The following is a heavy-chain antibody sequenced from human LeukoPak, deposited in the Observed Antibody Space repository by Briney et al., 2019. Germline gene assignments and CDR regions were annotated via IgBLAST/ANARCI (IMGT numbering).Heavy chain of an antibody. J-gene: IGHJ4*02. D-gene: IGHD5-12*01. Sequence: PSETLSLTCTASSDSFSRRTSYWGWLRQPPGKGLEWIGSISYSGSTSYNPSLKSRVTISVDMSKSQFSLKLTSVTAADTAVYYCARHDWGWLRNFDYWGQGTLVTVSS. CDR2: ISYSGST. V-gene: IGHV4-39*01. CDR3: ARHDWGWLRNFDY. CDR1: SDSFSRRTSY.